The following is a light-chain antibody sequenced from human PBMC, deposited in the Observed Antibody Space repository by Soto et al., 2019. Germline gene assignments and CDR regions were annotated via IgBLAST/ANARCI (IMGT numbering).Light chain of an antibody. CDR1: QDINNR. Sequence: DIQMTQAPSSVSASVGDRVTITCRASQDINNRVAWFQQRPGRAPKYLIQAASILQSGFPSRFSATGSGTDFTLTIDSLQPEDFATYYCLQVKNFPRTFGQGTTLEIK. V-gene: IGKV1-12*01. CDR2: AAS. J-gene: IGKJ1*01. CDR3: LQVKNFPRT.